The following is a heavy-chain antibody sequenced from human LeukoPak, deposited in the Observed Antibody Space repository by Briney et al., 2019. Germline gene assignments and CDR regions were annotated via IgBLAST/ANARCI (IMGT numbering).Heavy chain of an antibody. J-gene: IGHJ4*01. CDR1: GFTFSNHW. Sequence: GGSLRLSCVASGFTFSNHWMHWVRQVPGKGLVWVSRIDGGGSSTSYADSVKGRFSISRDNGENTLYLQMNGLRVEDTAVYYCARGPGSSGGAYVGDYWGHGTLVTVSS. D-gene: IGHD3-22*01. V-gene: IGHV3-74*01. CDR3: ARGPGSSGGAYVGDY. CDR2: IDGGGSST.